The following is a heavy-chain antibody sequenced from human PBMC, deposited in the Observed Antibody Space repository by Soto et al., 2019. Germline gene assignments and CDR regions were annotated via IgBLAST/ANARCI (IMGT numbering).Heavy chain of an antibody. Sequence: PGESLKISCKGSWYSFTSYWIGCVRQMAWKGLEWMGIIYPGDSDNRYSPSFQGQVTISADKSISTAYLQWSSLKASDTAMYYCARLPHHYFEYWGPGALVTLSS. CDR2: IYPGDSDN. CDR3: ARLPHHYFEY. V-gene: IGHV5-51*01. J-gene: IGHJ4*02. CDR1: WYSFTSYW.